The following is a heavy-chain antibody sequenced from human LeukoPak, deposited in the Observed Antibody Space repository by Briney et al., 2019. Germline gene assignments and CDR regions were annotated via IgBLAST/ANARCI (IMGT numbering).Heavy chain of an antibody. Sequence: ASVKVSCKVSGYTLTELSIHWVRQAPGEGLEWMGSFDPEDGETISAQKFQGRVTMTEDTSTDTAYMEVRSLRSEDTAVYYCAADPRQLWLFDYWGQGTLVTVSS. D-gene: IGHD5-18*01. CDR3: AADPRQLWLFDY. CDR1: GYTLTELS. V-gene: IGHV1-24*01. CDR2: FDPEDGET. J-gene: IGHJ4*02.